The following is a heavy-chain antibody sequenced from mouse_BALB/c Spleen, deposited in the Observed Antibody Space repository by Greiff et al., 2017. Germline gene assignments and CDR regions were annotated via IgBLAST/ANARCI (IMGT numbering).Heavy chain of an antibody. Sequence: EVQLVESGGGLVKPGGSLKLSCAASGFTFSSYAMSWVRQTPEKRLEWVATISSGGSYTYYPDSVKGRFTISRDNAKNTLYLQMSSLRSEDTAMYYCARQGLRLRKLAYWGQGTLVTVSA. CDR3: ARQGLRLRKLAY. V-gene: IGHV5-9-3*01. CDR1: GFTFSSYA. J-gene: IGHJ3*01. CDR2: ISSGGSYT. D-gene: IGHD1-2*01.